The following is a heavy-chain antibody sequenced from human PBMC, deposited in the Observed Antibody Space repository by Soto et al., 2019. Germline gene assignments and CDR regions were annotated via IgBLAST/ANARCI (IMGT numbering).Heavy chain of an antibody. J-gene: IGHJ4*02. D-gene: IGHD1-20*01. CDR3: AKVAGNWNYFVY. V-gene: IGHV3-30*18. CDR2: ISYDGSNK. Sequence: PGGSLRLSCAASGFTFSSYGMHWVRQAPGKGLEWVAVISYDGSNKYYADSVKGRFTISRDNSKNTLYLQMNSLRAEDTAVYYCAKVAGNWNYFVYWGQGTLVTVSS. CDR1: GFTFSSYG.